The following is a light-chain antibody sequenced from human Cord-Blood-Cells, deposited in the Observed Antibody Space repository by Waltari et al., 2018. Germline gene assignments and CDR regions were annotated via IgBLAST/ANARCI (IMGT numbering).Light chain of an antibody. CDR3: CSYAGSYTFFYV. CDR2: DVS. J-gene: IGLJ1*01. CDR1: SSDVGGYTY. Sequence: QSALTQPRSVSGSPGQSVTISCPGTSSDVGGYTYVSWYQQHPGKAPKLMIYDVSKRPSGVPDRFSGSKSGNTASLTISGLQAEDEADYYCCSYAGSYTFFYVFGTGTKVTVL. V-gene: IGLV2-11*01.